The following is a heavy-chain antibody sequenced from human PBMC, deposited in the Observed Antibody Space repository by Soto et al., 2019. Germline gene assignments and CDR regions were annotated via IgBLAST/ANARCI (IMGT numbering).Heavy chain of an antibody. V-gene: IGHV4-30-4*01. Sequence: PSETLSLTCTVSGGSISSAAYCWSWIRQSPDKGLEWIGHIYDGGTTYSSPSLKGRVTISADTSETQFSLKLNSVTAADPAVYYCARGGRRSPGMDVWGQGTTVTSP. CDR3: ARGGRRSPGMDV. CDR1: GGSISSAAYC. J-gene: IGHJ6*02. CDR2: IYDGGTT.